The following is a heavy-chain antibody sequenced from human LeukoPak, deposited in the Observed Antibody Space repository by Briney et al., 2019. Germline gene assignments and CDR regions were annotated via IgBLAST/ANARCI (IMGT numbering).Heavy chain of an antibody. CDR1: GFTFSNYG. D-gene: IGHD6-19*01. CDR3: ARGGEAVAQYYYYGMDV. CDR2: IWYDGSNK. J-gene: IGHJ6*02. V-gene: IGHV3-33*01. Sequence: GGSLRLSCAASGFTFSNYGMHWVRQAPGKGLEWVAVIWYDGSNKYYVDSVKGRFTISRDNSKNTLYLQMNSLRAEDTAVYYCARGGEAVAQYYYYGMDVWGQGTTVTVSS.